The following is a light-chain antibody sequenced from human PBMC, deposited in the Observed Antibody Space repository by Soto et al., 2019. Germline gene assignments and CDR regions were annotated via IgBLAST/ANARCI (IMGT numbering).Light chain of an antibody. CDR3: QQRSNLIT. J-gene: IGKJ5*01. Sequence: EIVLTQSPATLSVSPWERSHLSCSASQRVNTNVAWYQQKPGQAPRLLIYAASTRATGVPAGFSGSGSGTEFTLTISSLQSEDFAVYYCQQRSNLITFGHGTRLEI. CDR2: AAS. V-gene: IGKV3-15*01. CDR1: QRVNTN.